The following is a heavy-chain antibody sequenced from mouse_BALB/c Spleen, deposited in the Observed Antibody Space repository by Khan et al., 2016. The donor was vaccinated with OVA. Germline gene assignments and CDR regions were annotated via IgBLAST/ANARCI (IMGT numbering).Heavy chain of an antibody. CDR2: ILPGSGRN. V-gene: IGHV1-9*01. D-gene: IGHD1-1*01. CDR3: AIGNYYGSSSWFGY. J-gene: IGHJ3*01. Sequence: VQLQQSGAELMKPGASVKISCKATGYTFSSYWIEWVKQRPGHGLEWIGEILPGSGRNNYNEKFKGKATFTADKSSNTAYIQLGSLPSEDSAVYYFAIGNYYGSSSWFGYWGQGTLVTVSA. CDR1: GYTFSSYW.